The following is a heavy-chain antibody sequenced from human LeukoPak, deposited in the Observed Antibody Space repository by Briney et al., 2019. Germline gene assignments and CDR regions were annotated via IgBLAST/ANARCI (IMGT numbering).Heavy chain of an antibody. J-gene: IGHJ3*02. CDR3: AREALLWFGELYDAFDI. D-gene: IGHD3-10*01. V-gene: IGHV3-48*01. CDR2: ISSSSSTI. Sequence: PGGSLRLSCAASGFTFSSYSMNWVRQAPGKGLEWVSYISSSSSTIYYADSVKGRFTISRDNAKNSLYLQMNSLRAEDTAVYYCAREALLWFGELYDAFDIWGQGTMVTVSS. CDR1: GFTFSSYS.